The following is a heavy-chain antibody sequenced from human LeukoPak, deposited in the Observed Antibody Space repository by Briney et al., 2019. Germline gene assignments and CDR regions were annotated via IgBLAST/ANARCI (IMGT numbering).Heavy chain of an antibody. D-gene: IGHD3-16*01. CDR3: AKMGDRFGLWRHKTKYYMDV. J-gene: IGHJ6*03. V-gene: IGHV3-48*01. CDR1: GFTFSSYS. Sequence: GGSLRLSCAASGFTFSSYSMNWVRQAPGKGLEWVSYISSSSSTIYYADSVKGRFTISRDNSKNTLYLQMNRLRAEDTAVYYCAKMGDRFGLWRHKTKYYMDVWGKGTTVTVSS. CDR2: ISSSSSTI.